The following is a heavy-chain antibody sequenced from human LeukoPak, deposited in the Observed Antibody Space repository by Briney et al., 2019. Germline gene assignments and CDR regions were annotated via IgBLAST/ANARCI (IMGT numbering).Heavy chain of an antibody. D-gene: IGHD6-13*01. V-gene: IGHV1-69*06. CDR3: ARPNSRSQPFAPFDY. Sequence: ASVKVSFKASGGTFSSYAISWVRQAPGQGLEWMGGIIPIFGTANYAQKFQGRVTITADKSTSTAYMELSSLRSEDMAVYYCARPNSRSQPFAPFDYWGQGTLVTVSS. CDR1: GGTFSSYA. J-gene: IGHJ4*02. CDR2: IIPIFGTA.